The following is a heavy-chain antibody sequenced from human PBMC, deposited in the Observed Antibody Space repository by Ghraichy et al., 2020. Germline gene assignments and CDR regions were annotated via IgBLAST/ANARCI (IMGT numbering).Heavy chain of an antibody. V-gene: IGHV1-3*01. J-gene: IGHJ4*02. Sequence: ASVKVSCKASGYTFTSYAMHWVRQAPGQRLEWMGWINAGNGNTKYSQKFQGRVTITRDTSASTAYMELSSLRSEDTAVYYCARDGPYDSSTYYETLDYWGQGTLVTASS. CDR2: INAGNGNT. CDR3: ARDGPYDSSTYYETLDY. CDR1: GYTFTSYA. D-gene: IGHD3-22*01.